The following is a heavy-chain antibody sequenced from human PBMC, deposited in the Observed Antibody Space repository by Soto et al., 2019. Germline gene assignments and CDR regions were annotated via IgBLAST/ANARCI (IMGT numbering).Heavy chain of an antibody. CDR1: GFTFSSYA. V-gene: IGHV3-23*01. J-gene: IGHJ6*03. Sequence: GGSLRLSCAASGFTFSSYAMSWVRQAPGKGLEWVSAISGSGGSTYYADSVKGRFTISRDNSKNTLYLQMNSLRAEDTAVYYCAKPAPPRYCSSTSCYNYYYYYYMDVWGKGTTVTVS. CDR3: AKPAPPRYCSSTSCYNYYYYYYMDV. D-gene: IGHD2-2*02. CDR2: ISGSGGST.